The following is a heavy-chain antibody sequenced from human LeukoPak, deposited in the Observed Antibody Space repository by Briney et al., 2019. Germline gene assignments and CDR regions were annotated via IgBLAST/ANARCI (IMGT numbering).Heavy chain of an antibody. Sequence: ASVKVSCKASGYTFTSYGISWVRQAPGQGLEWMGWISAYNGNTNYAQKLQGRVTMTTDTSTSTAYMELRSLRSDGTAVYYCAGALGSYYYYYYYMDVWGKGTTVTVSS. CDR3: AGALGSYYYYYYYMDV. CDR1: GYTFTSYG. J-gene: IGHJ6*03. D-gene: IGHD7-27*01. V-gene: IGHV1-18*01. CDR2: ISAYNGNT.